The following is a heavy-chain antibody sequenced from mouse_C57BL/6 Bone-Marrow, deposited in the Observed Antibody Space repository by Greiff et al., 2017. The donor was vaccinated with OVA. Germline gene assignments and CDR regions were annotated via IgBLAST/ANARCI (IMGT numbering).Heavy chain of an antibody. Sequence: QVQLQQPGAELVKPGASVKLSCKASGYTFTSYWMQWVKQRPGQGLEWIGEIDPSDSYTNYNQKFKGKATLTVDTSSSTAYMQLSSLTSEDSAVYYCARLGTVVATYDYWGQGTTLTVSS. J-gene: IGHJ2*01. V-gene: IGHV1-50*01. CDR3: ARLGTVVATYDY. D-gene: IGHD1-1*01. CDR2: IDPSDSYT. CDR1: GYTFTSYW.